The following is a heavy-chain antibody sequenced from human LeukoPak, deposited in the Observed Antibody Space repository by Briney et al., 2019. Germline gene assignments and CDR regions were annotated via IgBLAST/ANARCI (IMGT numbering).Heavy chain of an antibody. CDR1: GFTFSTYS. CDR2: ISYDGSNK. J-gene: IGHJ4*02. CDR3: AKDASRDGYKLIDY. Sequence: GGSLRLSCAVSGFTFSTYSMNWVRQAPGKGLEWVAVISYDGSNKYYADSVKGRFTISRDNSKNTLYLQMNSLRAEDTAVYYCAKDASRDGYKLIDYWGQGTLVTVSS. D-gene: IGHD5-24*01. V-gene: IGHV3-30*18.